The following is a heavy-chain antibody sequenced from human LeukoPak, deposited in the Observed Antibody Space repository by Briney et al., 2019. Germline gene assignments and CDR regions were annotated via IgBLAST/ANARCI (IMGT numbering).Heavy chain of an antibody. CDR1: GFTFSSYG. Sequence: GGSLRLSCAASGFTFSSYGMSWVRQAPGKGLEWVSAISGSGGSTYYADPVKGRFTISRDNSKNTLYLQMNSLRAEDTAVYYCAKNMVRGARNWFDPWGQGTLVTVSS. D-gene: IGHD3-10*01. V-gene: IGHV3-23*01. CDR3: AKNMVRGARNWFDP. CDR2: ISGSGGST. J-gene: IGHJ5*02.